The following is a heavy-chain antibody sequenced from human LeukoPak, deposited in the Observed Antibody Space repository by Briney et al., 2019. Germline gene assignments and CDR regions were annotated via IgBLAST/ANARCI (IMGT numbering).Heavy chain of an antibody. V-gene: IGHV4-59*01. CDR3: ARHSSSWYSYYYYYMDV. CDR2: IYYSGST. J-gene: IGHJ6*03. D-gene: IGHD6-13*01. CDR1: GGSISSYY. Sequence: PSETLSLTCTVSGGSISSYYWSWIRQPPGKGLEWIGYIYYSGSTNYNPSLKSRVTISVDTSKNQFSLKLSSVTAADTAVYYCARHSSSWYSYYYYYMDVWGKGTTVTISS.